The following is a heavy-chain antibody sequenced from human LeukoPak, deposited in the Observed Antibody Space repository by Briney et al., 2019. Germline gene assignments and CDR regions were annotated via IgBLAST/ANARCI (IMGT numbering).Heavy chain of an antibody. CDR3: ARDDSGYDYLFGY. D-gene: IGHD5-12*01. J-gene: IGHJ4*02. CDR1: GFTFSSYA. Sequence: GRSLRLSYAAPGFTFSSYAMHWVRQAPGKGLEWVAVISYDGSNKYYADSVKGRFTISRDNSKNTLYLQMNSLRAEDTAVYYCARDDSGYDYLFGYWGQGTLVTVSS. V-gene: IGHV3-30-3*01. CDR2: ISYDGSNK.